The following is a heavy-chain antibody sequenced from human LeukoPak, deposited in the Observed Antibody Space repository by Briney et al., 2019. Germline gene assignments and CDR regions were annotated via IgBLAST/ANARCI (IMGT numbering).Heavy chain of an antibody. CDR2: INPSGGST. V-gene: IGHV1-46*01. CDR1: GYTFTSYY. J-gene: IGHJ3*02. D-gene: IGHD6-13*01. CDR3: ARARWYENAFDI. Sequence: ASVKVSCKASGYTFTSYYMHWVQQAPGQGLEWMGIINPSGGSTSYAQKFQGRVTMTRDTSTSTVYMGLSSLRSEDTAVYYRARARWYENAFDIWGQGTMVTVSS.